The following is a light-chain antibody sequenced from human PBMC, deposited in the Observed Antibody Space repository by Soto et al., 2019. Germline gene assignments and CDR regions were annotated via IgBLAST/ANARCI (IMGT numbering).Light chain of an antibody. V-gene: IGLV1-44*01. J-gene: IGLJ3*02. Sequence: QPVLTQPPSASGTPGQRVTISCSGSSSSIGNNAVNWYQQLPGTAPKLLIFSNIQRPSGVPDRFSGSKSGTSASLSIDGLQSEDEADYYCATWDSTLDGRVFGGGTKVTVL. CDR1: SSSIGNNA. CDR3: ATWDSTLDGRV. CDR2: SNI.